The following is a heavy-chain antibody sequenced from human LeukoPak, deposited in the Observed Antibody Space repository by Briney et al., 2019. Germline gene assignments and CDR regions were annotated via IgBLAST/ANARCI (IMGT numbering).Heavy chain of an antibody. CDR3: ARDPGSYSSGWFDY. V-gene: IGHV3-23*01. D-gene: IGHD6-19*01. J-gene: IGHJ4*02. CDR2: ISGSGGST. CDR1: GFTFSSYA. Sequence: GGSLRLSCAASGFTFSSYAMSWVRQAPGKGLGWVSAISGSGGSTYYADSVKGRFTISRDNSKNTLYLQMNSLRAEDTAVYYCARDPGSYSSGWFDYWGQGTLVTVSS.